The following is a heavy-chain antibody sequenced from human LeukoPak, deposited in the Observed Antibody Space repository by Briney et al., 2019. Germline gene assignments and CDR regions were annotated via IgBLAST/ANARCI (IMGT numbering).Heavy chain of an antibody. J-gene: IGHJ4*02. CDR1: GFTVSSNY. CDR3: ARTDYGDYYFDY. Sequence: GGSLRLSCAASGFTVSSNYMNWVRQAPGKGLEWVAVISYDGSNKYYADSVKGRFTISRDNSKNTLYLQMNSLRAEDTAVYYCARTDYGDYYFDYWGQGTLVTVSS. CDR2: ISYDGSNK. D-gene: IGHD4-17*01. V-gene: IGHV3-30-3*01.